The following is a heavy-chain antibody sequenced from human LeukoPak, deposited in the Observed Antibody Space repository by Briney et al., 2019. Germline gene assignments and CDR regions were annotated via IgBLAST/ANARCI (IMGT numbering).Heavy chain of an antibody. Sequence: SETLSLTCTVSGGSISNYYWSWIRQPPGKGLEWIGYIYYSGSTNYNPSLKSRVTISVDTSKNQFSLKLTSVTAADTAVYYCARVYYSNSYDYWYFDLWGRGTLVTVSS. CDR1: GGSISNYY. CDR3: ARVYYSNSYDYWYFDL. V-gene: IGHV4-59*01. D-gene: IGHD6-13*01. CDR2: IYYSGST. J-gene: IGHJ2*01.